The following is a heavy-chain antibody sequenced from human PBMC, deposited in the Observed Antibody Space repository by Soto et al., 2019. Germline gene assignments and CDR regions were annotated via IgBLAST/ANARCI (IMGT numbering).Heavy chain of an antibody. CDR2: IYYSGST. D-gene: IGHD2-2*01. CDR3: AREIVPAVTMSGMDV. V-gene: IGHV4-31*03. Sequence: SETLSLTCTVSGGSISSGGYYWNWIRQHPGKGLEWIGYIYYSGSTYYNPSLKSRVTISVDTSKNQFSLKLSSVTAADTAVYYCAREIVPAVTMSGMDVWGPGTTVTVSS. J-gene: IGHJ6*02. CDR1: GGSISSGGYY.